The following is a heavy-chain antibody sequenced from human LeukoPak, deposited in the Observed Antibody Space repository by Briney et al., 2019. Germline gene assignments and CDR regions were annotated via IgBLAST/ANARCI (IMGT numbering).Heavy chain of an antibody. CDR3: VRDRYGLFDY. J-gene: IGHJ4*02. CDR2: IDTAGDT. V-gene: IGHV3-13*01. CDR1: GFTFSNYD. Sequence: QPGGSLRLSCAASGFTFSNYDMHWVRQPTGKGLEWVSAIDTAGDTYYPDSVRGRFTFSRENAKNSLSLQMNSLRAEDTAVYYCVRDRYGLFDYWGQGTLVTVAS. D-gene: IGHD4-17*01.